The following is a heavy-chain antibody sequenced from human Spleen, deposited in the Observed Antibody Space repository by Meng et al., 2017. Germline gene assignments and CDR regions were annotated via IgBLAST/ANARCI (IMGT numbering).Heavy chain of an antibody. V-gene: IGHV1-2*06. Sequence: QVQVVQSGAEVKRPGASVKVSCKASHYTFTGYGVSWFRQAPGQGLEWMGRINCHSGATNYAQKFQGRVTMTRDTSISTAYMEVSRLRSDDTAVYYCARDNESWFDPWGQGTLVTVSS. CDR3: ARDNESWFDP. CDR2: INCHSGAT. CDR1: HYTFTGYG. J-gene: IGHJ5*02.